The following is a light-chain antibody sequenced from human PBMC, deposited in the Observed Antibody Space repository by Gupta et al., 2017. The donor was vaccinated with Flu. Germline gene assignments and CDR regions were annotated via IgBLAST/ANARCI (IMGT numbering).Light chain of an antibody. J-gene: IGLJ3*02. Sequence: HSALTPPPSAFGSPGQSVTISCPGTRRDVGSYPYVSWYQQYPGKVPQLLLYAANPRPPGVPVRFAGTKSGKTASLAVSGLEPEDEADYYGSSYVGGNRLLFGGGTKLTVL. CDR1: RRDVGSYPY. CDR2: AAN. V-gene: IGLV2-8*01. CDR3: SSYVGGNRLL.